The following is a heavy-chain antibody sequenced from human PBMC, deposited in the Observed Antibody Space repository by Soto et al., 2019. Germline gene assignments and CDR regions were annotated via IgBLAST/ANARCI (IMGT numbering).Heavy chain of an antibody. CDR2: VWYDGSNG. CDR1: GFIFSNFG. Sequence: GGSLRLSCTASGFIFSNFGMHWVRQAPGKGLEWVAGVWYDGSNGVSAESVKGRFTISRDNSKNTLYLQMTSLRAEDTAVYYCARDQRTDRASDMDVWGQGTTVTVSS. D-gene: IGHD1-1*01. V-gene: IGHV3-33*01. J-gene: IGHJ6*02. CDR3: ARDQRTDRASDMDV.